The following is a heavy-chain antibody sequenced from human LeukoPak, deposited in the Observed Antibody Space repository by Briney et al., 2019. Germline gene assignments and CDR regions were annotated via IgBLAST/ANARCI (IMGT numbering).Heavy chain of an antibody. CDR2: ISGSGGST. J-gene: IGHJ4*02. CDR3: AKDLAVYGDYGPFDY. Sequence: TGGSLRLSCAASGFTFSSYAMSWVRQAPGKGLEWVSAISGSGGSTYYADSVKGRFTISRDNSKNTLYLQMNSLRAEDTAVYYCAKDLAVYGDYGPFDYWGQGTLVTVSS. V-gene: IGHV3-23*01. CDR1: GFTFSSYA. D-gene: IGHD4-17*01.